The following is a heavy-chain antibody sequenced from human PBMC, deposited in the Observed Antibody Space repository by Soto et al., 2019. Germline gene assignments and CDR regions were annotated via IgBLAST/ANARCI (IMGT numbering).Heavy chain of an antibody. CDR3: AREGASGAFDI. CDR1: GGSFSGYY. CDR2: INHSGST. Sequence: SETLSLTCAVYGGSFSGYYWSWIRQPPGKGLEWIGEINHSGSTNYNPSLKSRVTISVDTSKNQFSLKLSSVTAADTAVYYCAREGASGAFDIWRQGTMATVSS. J-gene: IGHJ3*02. D-gene: IGHD6-25*01. V-gene: IGHV4-34*01.